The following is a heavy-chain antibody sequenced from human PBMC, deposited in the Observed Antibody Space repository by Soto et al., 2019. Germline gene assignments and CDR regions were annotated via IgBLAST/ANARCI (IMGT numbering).Heavy chain of an antibody. D-gene: IGHD2-2*02. CDR1: GYTFTGYE. CDR3: ARDRHIVVVSAAISNYHYGMDV. Sequence: ASVKVSCKASGYTFTGYEMHWVRQAPGQGLEWMGWINPNSGGTNYAQKFQGRVTMTRDTSISTAYMELSRLRSDDTAVYYCARDRHIVVVSAAISNYHYGMDVWGQGTT. J-gene: IGHJ6*01. V-gene: IGHV1-2*02. CDR2: INPNSGGT.